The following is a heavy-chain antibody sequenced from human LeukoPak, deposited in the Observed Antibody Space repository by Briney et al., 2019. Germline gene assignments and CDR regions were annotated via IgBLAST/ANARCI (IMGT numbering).Heavy chain of an antibody. V-gene: IGHV3-23*01. CDR1: GFIFSSYA. D-gene: IGHD3-16*01. J-gene: IGHJ4*02. CDR3: AKGLFMHDY. CDR2: IAGSGT. Sequence: GGSLRLSCAASGFIFSSYAMKWVRQAPGKGLEWVSTIAGSGTYYADSVKGRFTISRDNSKNTLYLQMYSLRAEDTAVYYCAKGLFMHDYWGQGTLVTVSS.